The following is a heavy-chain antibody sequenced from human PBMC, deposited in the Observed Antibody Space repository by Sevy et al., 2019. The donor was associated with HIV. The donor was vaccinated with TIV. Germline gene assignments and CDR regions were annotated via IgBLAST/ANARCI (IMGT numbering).Heavy chain of an antibody. Sequence: GGSLRLSCAASGFTFRSYSMNWVRQAPGRGLEWVSSTTSSSSFIFYADSVKGRFTISSDNAKNSLFLQMNSLRAEDTAVDYFARATSGLSEYEPLDNARFYGMDVWGQGTTVTVSS. CDR2: TTSSSSFI. D-gene: IGHD5-12*01. CDR1: GFTFRSYS. V-gene: IGHV3-21*01. J-gene: IGHJ6*02. CDR3: ARATSGLSEYEPLDNARFYGMDV.